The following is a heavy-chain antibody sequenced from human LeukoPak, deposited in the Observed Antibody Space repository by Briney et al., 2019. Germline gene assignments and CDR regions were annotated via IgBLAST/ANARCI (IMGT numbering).Heavy chain of an antibody. V-gene: IGHV4-59*01. CDR3: ARGTHAGSLGQYFYS. J-gene: IGHJ5*02. D-gene: IGHD3-9*01. CDR2: VYYSGGT. CDR1: GVSMSGFY. Sequence: SETLSLTCSFSGVSMSGFYCTWIRQPPGKGLEWIGHVYYSGGTGYNPSLKSRVSMSIDTSNNQFSLKLKSVTAADTAFYYWARGTHAGSLGQYFYSWGQGILVTVSS.